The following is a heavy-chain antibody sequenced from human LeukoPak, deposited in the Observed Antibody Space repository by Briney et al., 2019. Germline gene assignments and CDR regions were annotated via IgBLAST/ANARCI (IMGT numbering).Heavy chain of an antibody. V-gene: IGHV4-39*07. CDR2: IYQSGNT. Sequence: KPSETLSLTCTVSGGSISSSSYYWDWIRQSPGKGLEWIGSIYQSGNTYYNPSLKSRVTISVDTSKNQFSLKLSSVTAADPAVYYSASRLDLSVSGVFDIWGQGTMVTVSS. D-gene: IGHD2-8*01. CDR3: ASRLDLSVSGVFDI. CDR1: GGSISSSSYY. J-gene: IGHJ3*02.